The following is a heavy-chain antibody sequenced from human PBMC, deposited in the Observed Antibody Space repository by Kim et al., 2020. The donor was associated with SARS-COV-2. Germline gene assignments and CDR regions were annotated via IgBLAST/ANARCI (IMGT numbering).Heavy chain of an antibody. CDR1: GYTFTSYY. J-gene: IGHJ6*02. CDR2: INPSGGST. CDR3: ARDIEKQQLVDYYYGMDV. V-gene: IGHV1-46*01. Sequence: ASVKVSCKASGYTFTSYYMHWVRQAPGQGLEWMGIINPSGGSTSYAQKFQGRVTMTRDTSTSTVYMELSSLRSEDTAVYYCARDIEKQQLVDYYYGMDVWGQGTTVTVSS. D-gene: IGHD6-13*01.